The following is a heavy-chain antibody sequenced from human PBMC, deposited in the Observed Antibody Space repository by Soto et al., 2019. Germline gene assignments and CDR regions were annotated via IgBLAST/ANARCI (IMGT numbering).Heavy chain of an antibody. CDR1: GFTFSSYA. D-gene: IGHD2-2*01. Sequence: EVQLLESGGGLVQPGGSLRLSCAASGFTFSSYAMSWVRQAPGKGLEGVSAISGSGGSTYYADAVKGRFTISRDNSNNTLYLQMNSLRAEDTAVYYCAKGRGYCSSTSCYVGSDYWGQGTLVTVSS. J-gene: IGHJ4*02. V-gene: IGHV3-23*01. CDR3: AKGRGYCSSTSCYVGSDY. CDR2: ISGSGGST.